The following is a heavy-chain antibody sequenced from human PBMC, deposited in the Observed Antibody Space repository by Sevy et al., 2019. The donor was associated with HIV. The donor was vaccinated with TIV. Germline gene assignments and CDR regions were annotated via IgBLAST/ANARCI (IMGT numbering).Heavy chain of an antibody. CDR3: ARERGAHY. CDR2: INHLGST. D-gene: IGHD1-26*01. V-gene: IGHV4-34*01. Sequence: SETLSLTCAVYGGSFSGYYWTWIRQPPGKGLEWIGEINHLGSTNYNPSLKSRVTISMDTSKNQFSLRLRSVTAADTAVYYWARERGAHYCGQGTLVTVSS. CDR1: GGSFSGYY. J-gene: IGHJ4*02.